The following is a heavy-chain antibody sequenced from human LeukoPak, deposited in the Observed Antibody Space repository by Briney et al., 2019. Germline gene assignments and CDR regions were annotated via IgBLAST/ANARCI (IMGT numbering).Heavy chain of an antibody. J-gene: IGHJ4*02. CDR3: ARLHCSAATCYSWPPDY. Sequence: GESLKISFQGSGYRFTNYWIGWVRPMPGKGLEWMGIIYPGDSDTRYSPSFQGQVTLSADKSISTAYLQWSSLKASDTAMYYCARLHCSAATCYSWPPDYWGQGTLVTVSS. V-gene: IGHV5-51*01. CDR1: GYRFTNYW. D-gene: IGHD2-15*01. CDR2: IYPGDSDT.